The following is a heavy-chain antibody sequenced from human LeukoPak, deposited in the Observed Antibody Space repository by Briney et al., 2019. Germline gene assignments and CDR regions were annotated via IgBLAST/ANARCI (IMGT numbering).Heavy chain of an antibody. Sequence: GASVKVSCKASGGSFRSYAISWVRQAPGDGLEWMGGIIPLFGTANYAQKFEDRVTITTDESTTTAYMELSSLRSEDTAVYFCARMRSNDSVYYYPGGLDFWGQGTLITVSS. V-gene: IGHV1-69*05. CDR3: ARMRSNDSVYYYPGGLDF. J-gene: IGHJ4*02. CDR1: GGSFRSYA. CDR2: IIPLFGTA. D-gene: IGHD5/OR15-5a*01.